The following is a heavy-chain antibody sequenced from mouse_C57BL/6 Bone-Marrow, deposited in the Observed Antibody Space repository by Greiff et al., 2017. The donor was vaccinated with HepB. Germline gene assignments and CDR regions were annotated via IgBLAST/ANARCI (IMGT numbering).Heavy chain of an antibody. CDR3: ARPDGYFYAMDY. D-gene: IGHD2-3*01. CDR2: ISNGGGST. CDR1: GFTFSDYY. Sequence: VESGGGLVQPGGSLKLSRAASGFTFSDYYMYWVRQTPEKRLEWVAYISNGGGSTYYPDTVKGRFTISRDNAKNTLYLQMSRLKSEDTAMYYCARPDGYFYAMDYWGQGTSVTVSS. J-gene: IGHJ4*01. V-gene: IGHV5-12*01.